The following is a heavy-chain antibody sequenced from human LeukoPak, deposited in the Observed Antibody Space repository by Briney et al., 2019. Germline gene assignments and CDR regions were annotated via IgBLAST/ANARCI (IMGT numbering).Heavy chain of an antibody. Sequence: GGSLRLSCAVYGFRVSDYYISWVRQAPGKGLEWVGLIRDSGEAFYADFARGRFAISRYESANTLYLQMNSLRVEDTAVYFCARDRAANQDWVEFDPWGQGTPVIVSS. V-gene: IGHV3-66*03. CDR3: ARDRAANQDWVEFDP. J-gene: IGHJ5*02. CDR1: GFRVSDYY. D-gene: IGHD3/OR15-3a*01. CDR2: IRDSGEA.